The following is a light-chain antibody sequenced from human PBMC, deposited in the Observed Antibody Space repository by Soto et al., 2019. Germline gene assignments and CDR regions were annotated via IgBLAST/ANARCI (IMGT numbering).Light chain of an antibody. CDR2: DAS. J-gene: IGKJ1*01. CDR3: QQYISCPMT. CDR1: QSVSSW. V-gene: IGKV1-5*01. Sequence: DIQMTQSPPTLPAFVGDTVTITCRASQSVSSWLAWYQQKPGPAPNLLIYDASSLASGVPSRFSGSGSGTNFTLTISSLQPDDFANYSCQQYISCPMTFGRGTKVEMK.